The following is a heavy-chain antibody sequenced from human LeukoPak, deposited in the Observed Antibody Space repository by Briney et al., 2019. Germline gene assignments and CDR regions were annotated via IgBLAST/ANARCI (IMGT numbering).Heavy chain of an antibody. CDR1: GFTFDDYA. CDR3: AKAATTGTTMGSFDY. J-gene: IGHJ4*02. V-gene: IGHV3-9*03. Sequence: PGRSLRLSCAASGFTFDDYAMHWVRHAPGKGLEWVSGISWNSGSIGYADSVKGRFTISRDNAKNSLYLQMNSLRAEDMALYYCAKAATTGTTMGSFDYWGQGTLVTVSS. CDR2: ISWNSGSI. D-gene: IGHD1-7*01.